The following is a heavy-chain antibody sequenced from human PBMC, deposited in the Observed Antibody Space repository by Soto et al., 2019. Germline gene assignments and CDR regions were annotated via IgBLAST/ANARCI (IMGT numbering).Heavy chain of an antibody. Sequence: PGESLKISCKGSGYSFTTHWIGWVRQMPGKGLEWMGIIYPGDSDTRYSPSFQGQVTISADKSFNAAYLQWGSLKASDTAMYYCARHSWGAVADPAFDYWGQGTLVTVSS. J-gene: IGHJ4*02. CDR3: ARHSWGAVADPAFDY. CDR1: GYSFTTHW. D-gene: IGHD6-19*01. V-gene: IGHV5-51*01. CDR2: IYPGDSDT.